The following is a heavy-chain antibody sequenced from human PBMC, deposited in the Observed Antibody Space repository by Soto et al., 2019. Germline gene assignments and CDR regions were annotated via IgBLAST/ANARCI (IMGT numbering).Heavy chain of an antibody. Sequence: ASVKVSCKASGYTFTGYYMHWVRQAPGQGLEWMAWINPNNGGTNYAQKFQGLVTLTRDTSITTAYMELNRLTSDDTAVYYCATTCAFGGRTIWFMDVWGQGTTVTVSS. CDR1: GYTFTGYY. D-gene: IGHD3-10*01. CDR2: INPNNGGT. CDR3: ATTCAFGGRTIWFMDV. V-gene: IGHV1-2*04. J-gene: IGHJ6*02.